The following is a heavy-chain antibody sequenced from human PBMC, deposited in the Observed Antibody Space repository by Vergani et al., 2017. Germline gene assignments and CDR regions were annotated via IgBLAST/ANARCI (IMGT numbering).Heavy chain of an antibody. D-gene: IGHD6-6*01. J-gene: IGHJ6*03. CDR3: ARGGSIAAPSYLYYFYMDV. Sequence: QVQLVQSGAEMKKPGASVNVSCKTSGYSFNSYGINWVRQAPGQGLEWLGWISGYDGKTKYVEKLQGRITVTIDTSTNSAYMELRGLRSDDTAVYYCARGGSIAAPSYLYYFYMDVWGNGTSVTVSS. CDR2: ISGYDGKT. CDR1: GYSFNSYG. V-gene: IGHV1-18*01.